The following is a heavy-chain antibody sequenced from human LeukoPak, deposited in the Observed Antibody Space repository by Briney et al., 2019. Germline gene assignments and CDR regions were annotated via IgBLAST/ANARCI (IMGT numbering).Heavy chain of an antibody. CDR1: GDSVSSNSAA. CDR3: ARDLQQLVPPYYYYYMDV. J-gene: IGHJ6*03. D-gene: IGHD6-13*01. Sequence: SQTLSLTCALSGDSVSSNSAAWNWIRQSPSRGLEWLGRTYYRSKWYNDYAVSVKSRITINPDTSKNQFSLQLNSVTPEDTAVYYCARDLQQLVPPYYYYYMDVWGKGTTVTVCS. CDR2: TYYRSKWYN. V-gene: IGHV6-1*01.